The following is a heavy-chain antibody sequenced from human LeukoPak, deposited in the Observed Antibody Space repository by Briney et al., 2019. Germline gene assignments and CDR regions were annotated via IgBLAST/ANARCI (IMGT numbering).Heavy chain of an antibody. V-gene: IGHV3-7*01. Sequence: PGASLRLSWAAAGFSISGSVMTWGRQAPRDWRGWVANIKQEVKEKVYVHCVKGRLTILRDNAKNIILLQMNTLRAEDTAVYYCVRDPYYDGPSYGALNFWGQGTIVTVSS. J-gene: IGHJ3*01. CDR3: VRDPYYDGPSYGALNF. CDR2: IKQEVKEK. CDR1: GFSISGSV. D-gene: IGHD3-22*01.